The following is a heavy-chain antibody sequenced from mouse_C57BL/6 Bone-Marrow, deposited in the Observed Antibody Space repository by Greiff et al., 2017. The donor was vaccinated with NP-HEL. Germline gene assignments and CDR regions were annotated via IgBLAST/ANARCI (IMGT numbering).Heavy chain of an antibody. J-gene: IGHJ4*01. CDR3: ASLIYYGNYDYAMDY. D-gene: IGHD2-1*01. V-gene: IGHV1-19*01. CDR1: GYTFTDYS. Sequence: VQLQQSGPVLVKPGASVKMSCKASGYTFTDYSMNWVKQSHGKSLEWIGVINPYNGGTSYNQKFKGKATLTVDKSSSTAYMELNSLTSEDSAVYYCASLIYYGNYDYAMDYWGQGTSVTVSS. CDR2: INPYNGGT.